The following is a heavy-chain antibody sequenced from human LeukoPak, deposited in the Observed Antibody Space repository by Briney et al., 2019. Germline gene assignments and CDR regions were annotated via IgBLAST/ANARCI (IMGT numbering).Heavy chain of an antibody. V-gene: IGHV3-21*01. CDR3: ARDLLAVTTVVTGGDYFDY. CDR1: GFTFSSYS. CDR2: ISSTSSYI. D-gene: IGHD4-23*01. J-gene: IGHJ4*02. Sequence: GGSLRLSCAASGFTFSSYSMNWVRQAPGKGLEWVSSISSTSSYIYYADSVKGRFTISRDNAKNSLYLQMNSLRAEDTAVYYCARDLLAVTTVVTGGDYFDYWGQGTLVTVSS.